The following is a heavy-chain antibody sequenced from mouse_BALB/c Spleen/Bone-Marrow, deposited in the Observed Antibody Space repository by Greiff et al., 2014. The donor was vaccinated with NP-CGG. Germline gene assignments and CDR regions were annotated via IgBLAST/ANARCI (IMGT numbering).Heavy chain of an antibody. CDR3: ARGLGEIWGY. CDR2: IHPSDSES. CDR1: GYSFTNYW. D-gene: IGHD4-1*01. V-gene: IGHV1-59*01. J-gene: IGHJ2*01. Sequence: VQLQQSGAELVRPGTSVQLSCKASGYSFTNYWTNWVKQRPGQGLEWIGMIHPSDSESRLNQKFKDKATLTVDRSSTTAYMQLSSPTSEDSAVYYCARGLGEIWGYWGQGTTLTVSS.